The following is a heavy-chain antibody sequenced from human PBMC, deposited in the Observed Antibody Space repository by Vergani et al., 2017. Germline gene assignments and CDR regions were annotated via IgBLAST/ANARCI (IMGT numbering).Heavy chain of an antibody. CDR1: GGSISPYY. CDR3: AREYSSSVGFLAY. D-gene: IGHD6-6*01. Sequence: QVQLQESGPGLVKPSETLSLTCIVSGGSISPYYCSWIRQPAGKGLEWIGGIYNSESTNYNPSLKSRVTMSVDTSKNQFSLKLSSVTAADTAVYYCAREYSSSVGFLAYWGQGTLVTVSS. CDR2: IYNSEST. J-gene: IGHJ4*02. V-gene: IGHV4-4*07.